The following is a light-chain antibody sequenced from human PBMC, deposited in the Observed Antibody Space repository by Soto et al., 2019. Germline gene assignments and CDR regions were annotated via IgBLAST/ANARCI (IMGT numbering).Light chain of an antibody. J-gene: IGKJ4*01. CDR3: QQYNVWPLT. V-gene: IGKV3-15*01. CDR2: VAS. Sequence: EIVMTQSPATLSVSQGERATLSCRASHSVSSNLAWYQQTPGPAPTLLIYVASTRATGIPARFSGSGSGTEFTLTISSLQSEDFAVYYCQQYNVWPLTFGGGTKVEFK. CDR1: HSVSSN.